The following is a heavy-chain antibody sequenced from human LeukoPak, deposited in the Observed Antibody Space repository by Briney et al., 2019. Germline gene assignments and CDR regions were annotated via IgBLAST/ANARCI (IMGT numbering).Heavy chain of an antibody. CDR2: ISGSGGST. J-gene: IGHJ4*02. D-gene: IGHD3-10*01. Sequence: GGSLRLSCAASGFTFSSYAMSWVRQAPGKGLEGVSAISGSGGSTYYADSVKGRFTISRDNSKTTLYLQMNSLRAEDTAVYYCAKLPSSGSYNSPFDYWGQGTLVTVSS. V-gene: IGHV3-23*01. CDR1: GFTFSSYA. CDR3: AKLPSSGSYNSPFDY.